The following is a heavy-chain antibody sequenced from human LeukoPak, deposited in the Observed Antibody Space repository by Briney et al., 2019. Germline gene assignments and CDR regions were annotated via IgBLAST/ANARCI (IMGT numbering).Heavy chain of an antibody. CDR2: ISAYNGNT. CDR3: ARAVVPAAEYNWFDP. V-gene: IGHV1-18*01. D-gene: IGHD2-2*01. Sequence: ASVKVSCKASGYTFTNYGISWVRQAPGQGLEWMGWISAYNGNTNYAQKLQGRVTMTTDKSTSTAYMELSSLRSEDTAVYYCARAVVPAAEYNWFDPWGQGTLVTVSS. J-gene: IGHJ5*02. CDR1: GYTFTNYG.